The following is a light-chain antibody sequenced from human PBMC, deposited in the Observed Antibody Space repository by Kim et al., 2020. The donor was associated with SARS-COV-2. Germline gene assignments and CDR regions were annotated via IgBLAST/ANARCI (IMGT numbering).Light chain of an antibody. CDR2: YDD. V-gene: IGLV1-36*01. Sequence: ELTQPPSMSAAPRQRVTISCSGSSSNIGNNAVNWYQQLPGKAPKLLIYYDDLLPSGVSDRFSASKSGTSASLAISGLQSEDEADYYCATWDDSLNGPVFGGGTKLTVL. CDR3: ATWDDSLNGPV. CDR1: SSNIGNNA. J-gene: IGLJ2*01.